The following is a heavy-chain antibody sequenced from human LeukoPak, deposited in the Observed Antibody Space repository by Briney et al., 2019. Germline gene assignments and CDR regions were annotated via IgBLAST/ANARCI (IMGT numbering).Heavy chain of an antibody. CDR1: GYSFTGYY. D-gene: IGHD2-21*02. J-gene: IGHJ4*02. Sequence: ASVKVSYKPSGYSFTGYYMHWVRQAPGQGLEWMGWINPNSGGTNYAQKFQGRVIMTRDTSISTAYMELSRLGSDGTAVYYCARGGSTDSIHSCGGNCYFLDYWGQGTLVTVSS. CDR3: ARGGSTDSIHSCGGNCYFLDY. V-gene: IGHV1-2*02. CDR2: INPNSGGT.